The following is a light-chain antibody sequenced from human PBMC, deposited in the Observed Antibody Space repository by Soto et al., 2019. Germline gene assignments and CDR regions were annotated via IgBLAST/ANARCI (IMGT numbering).Light chain of an antibody. V-gene: IGLV1-44*01. Sequence: QSVLTQPPSASGTPGQRVSISCSGSTSNIGRNDVNWYQQLPGTAPKLLIYGHNQRPSGVPERFSGSKSVTSASLAISGLQSEDEADYYCASWDVSLNAPVFGGGTKVTVL. CDR3: ASWDVSLNAPV. CDR2: GHN. J-gene: IGLJ2*01. CDR1: TSNIGRND.